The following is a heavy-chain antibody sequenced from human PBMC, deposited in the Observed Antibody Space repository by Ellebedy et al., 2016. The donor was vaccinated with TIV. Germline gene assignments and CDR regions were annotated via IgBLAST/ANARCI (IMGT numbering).Heavy chain of an antibody. CDR2: ISAYNGNT. J-gene: IGHJ6*02. D-gene: IGHD1-1*01. Sequence: AASVKVSCKASGYTFTSYGISWVRQAPGQGLEWMGWISAYNGNTNYAQKLQGRVTMTTDTSTSTAYMELSSLRSEDTAVYYCARGKLERYYYGMDVWGQGTTVTVSS. CDR1: GYTFTSYG. CDR3: ARGKLERYYYGMDV. V-gene: IGHV1-18*01.